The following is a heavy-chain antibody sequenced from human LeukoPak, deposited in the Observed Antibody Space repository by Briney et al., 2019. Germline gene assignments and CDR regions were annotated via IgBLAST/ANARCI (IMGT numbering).Heavy chain of an antibody. J-gene: IGHJ4*02. D-gene: IGHD3-10*01. CDR2: IYDSGST. V-gene: IGHV4-38-2*01. CDR3: ARAQVLLWFGELITSPVDY. CDR1: GYSISSGYY. Sequence: SETLSLTCAVSGYSISSGYYWGWIRQPPGKGLEWIGSIYDSGSTYYNPSLKSRVTISVDTSKNQFSLKLSSVTAADTAVYYCARAQVLLWFGELITSPVDYWGQGTLVTVSS.